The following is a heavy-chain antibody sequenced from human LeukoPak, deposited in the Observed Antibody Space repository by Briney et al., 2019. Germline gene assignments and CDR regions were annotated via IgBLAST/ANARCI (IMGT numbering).Heavy chain of an antibody. CDR1: GYTFTSYD. CDR2: MNPNSGNT. D-gene: IGHD3-16*01. V-gene: IGHV1-8*01. CDR3: ARGSFRGDYFDY. Sequence: ASVKVSCKASGYTFTSYDINWVRQSTGQGLEWMGWMNPNSGNTGYAQKFQGRVTMTRNTSISTAYMELSSLRSEDTAVYYCARGSFRGDYFDYWGQGTLVTVSS. J-gene: IGHJ4*02.